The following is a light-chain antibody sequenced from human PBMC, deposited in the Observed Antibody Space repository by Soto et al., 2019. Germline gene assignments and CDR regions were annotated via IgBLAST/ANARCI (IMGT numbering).Light chain of an antibody. Sequence: DFVMSQSPLSLPVTLGEPASISCRSGQSLQHRNGYNHLAWYLQKPGQSPQLLIYLGSLRASGVPDRFRGSGSGTDFTLKIGRVEAEDVGVYYCMQALQTPITFGQGTRLEIE. CDR3: MQALQTPIT. CDR1: QSLQHRNGYNH. J-gene: IGKJ5*01. V-gene: IGKV2-28*01. CDR2: LGS.